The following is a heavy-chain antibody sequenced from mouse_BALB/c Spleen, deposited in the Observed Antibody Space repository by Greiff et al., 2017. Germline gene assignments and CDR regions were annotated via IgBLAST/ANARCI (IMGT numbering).Heavy chain of an antibody. D-gene: IGHD2-4*01. CDR1: GYSITSDYA. CDR3: AREGDYDPFAY. J-gene: IGHJ3*01. CDR2: ISYSGST. Sequence: EVQLQESGPGLVKPSQSLSLTCTVTGYSITSDYAWNWIRQFPGNQLEWMGYISYSGSTSYNPSLKSRISITRDTSKNQFFLQLNSVTTEDTATYYCAREGDYDPFAYWGQGTLVTVSA. V-gene: IGHV3-2*02.